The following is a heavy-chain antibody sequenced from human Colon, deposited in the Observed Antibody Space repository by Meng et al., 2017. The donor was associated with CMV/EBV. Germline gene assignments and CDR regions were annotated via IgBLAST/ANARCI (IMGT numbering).Heavy chain of an antibody. D-gene: IGHD1-1*01. J-gene: IGHJ4*02. CDR1: GFTFSSYS. CDR3: ARDTTAARSHYFNF. V-gene: IGHV3-20*04. CDR2: VIWSGRGA. Sequence: GESLKISCAASGFTFSSYSMNWVRQAPGKGLEWVSGVIWSGRGARYADSVRGRFTISRDNAKNYLYLQMNSLRLEDTAFYYCARDTTAARSHYFNFWGQGTLVTVSS.